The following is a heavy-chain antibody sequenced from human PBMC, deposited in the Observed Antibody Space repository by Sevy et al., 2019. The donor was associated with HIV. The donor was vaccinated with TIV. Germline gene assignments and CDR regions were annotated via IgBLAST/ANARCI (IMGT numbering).Heavy chain of an antibody. Sequence: GGSLRLSCAASGFTFSSYSMNCVRQAPGKGLEWVSSISSSSSYIYYADSVKGRFTISRDNAKNSLYLQMNSLRAEDTAVYYCARARDGSGSYSGHYYYGMDVWGQGTTVTVSS. CDR3: ARARDGSGSYSGHYYYGMDV. V-gene: IGHV3-21*01. D-gene: IGHD3-10*01. J-gene: IGHJ6*02. CDR1: GFTFSSYS. CDR2: ISSSSSYI.